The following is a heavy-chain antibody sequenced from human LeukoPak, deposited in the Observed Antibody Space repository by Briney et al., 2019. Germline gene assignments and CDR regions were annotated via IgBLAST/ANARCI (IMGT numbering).Heavy chain of an antibody. V-gene: IGHV3-48*03. CDR2: ISSSASTI. CDR3: ARVHYNTAMVDIDY. J-gene: IGHJ4*02. CDR1: GFTFSSYE. Sequence: GGSLRLSCAASGFTFSSYEIHWVRQAPGKGLEWISYISSSASTIYYADSVKGRFTISRDNGKNSLYLQMNSLRAEDTAVYYCARVHYNTAMVDIDYWGQGTLVTVSS. D-gene: IGHD5-18*01.